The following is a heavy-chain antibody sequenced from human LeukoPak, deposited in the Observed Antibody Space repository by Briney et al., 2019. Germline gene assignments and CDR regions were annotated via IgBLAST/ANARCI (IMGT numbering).Heavy chain of an antibody. V-gene: IGHV1-46*01. CDR2: IDPSGGST. Sequence: ASVKVSCKASGYTFTSYYIHWVRQAPGQGLKWMGVIDPSGGSTSYAQKFQGRVTMTRDTSTSTVYMELSSLRSGDTAVYYCARRPPSDYYFDSWGLGALVTVSS. CDR1: GYTFTSYY. D-gene: IGHD2-21*02. J-gene: IGHJ4*02. CDR3: ARRPPSDYYFDS.